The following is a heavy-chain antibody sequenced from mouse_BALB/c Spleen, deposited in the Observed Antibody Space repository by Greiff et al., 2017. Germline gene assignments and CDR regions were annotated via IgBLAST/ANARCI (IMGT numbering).Heavy chain of an antibody. CDR3: ARSQIYYYGSDYFDY. J-gene: IGHJ2*01. Sequence: LVKTGASVKISCKASGYSFTGYYMHWVKQSHGKSLEWIGYISCYNGATSYNQKFKGKATFTVDTSSSTAYMQFNSLTSEDSAVYYCARSQIYYYGSDYFDYWGQGTTLTVSS. CDR1: GYSFTGYY. D-gene: IGHD1-1*01. CDR2: ISCYNGAT. V-gene: IGHV1S34*01.